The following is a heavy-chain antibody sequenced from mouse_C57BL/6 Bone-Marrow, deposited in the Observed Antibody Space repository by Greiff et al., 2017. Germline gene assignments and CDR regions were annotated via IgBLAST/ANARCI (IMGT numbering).Heavy chain of an antibody. D-gene: IGHD2-5*01. CDR3: ARSYYSNYDAMDY. Sequence: VQLQQSVAELVRPGASVKLSCTASGFNIKNTYMHWVKQRPEQGLEWNGRIDPANGNTKYAPKFQGKATLTADPSSNTAYLQLSSLTSEDTAIYYCARSYYSNYDAMDYWGQGTSVTVSS. V-gene: IGHV14-3*01. J-gene: IGHJ4*01. CDR1: GFNIKNTY. CDR2: IDPANGNT.